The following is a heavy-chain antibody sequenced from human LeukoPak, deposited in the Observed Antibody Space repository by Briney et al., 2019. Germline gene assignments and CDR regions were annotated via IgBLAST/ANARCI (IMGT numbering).Heavy chain of an antibody. D-gene: IGHD6-19*01. J-gene: IGHJ4*02. V-gene: IGHV4-4*07. CDR1: GGSISRYY. Sequence: KTSETLSLTCTVSGGSISRYYWSWIRQPAGKGLEWIGRIYTSGSANYNHSLKGRVTISVDKSKNQFSLKLSSVTAADTAVYYCAIELAVAGLESTFDYGGQGTLATVSS. CDR2: IYTSGSA. CDR3: AIELAVAGLESTFDY.